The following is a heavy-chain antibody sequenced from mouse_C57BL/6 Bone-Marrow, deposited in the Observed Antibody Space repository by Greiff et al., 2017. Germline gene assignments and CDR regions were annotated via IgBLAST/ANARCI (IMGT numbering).Heavy chain of an antibody. J-gene: IGHJ2*01. CDR1: GYTFTSYW. V-gene: IGHV1-69*01. CDR2: IDPSDSYT. Sequence: VQLQQSGAELVKPGASVKLSCTASGYTFTSYWMHWVKQRPGQGLEWIGEIDPSDSYTNYNQKFKGKSTLTVDKSSSTAYMQLSSLTSEDSAVYYCAREGNYWGQGTTLTVSS. CDR3: AREGNY.